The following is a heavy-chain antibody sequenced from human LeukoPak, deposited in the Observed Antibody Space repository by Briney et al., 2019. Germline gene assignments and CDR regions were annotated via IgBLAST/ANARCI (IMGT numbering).Heavy chain of an antibody. CDR3: ARERSGWLFDY. CDR1: GFTFSNYG. CDR2: INNDGSST. J-gene: IGHJ4*02. D-gene: IGHD6-19*01. V-gene: IGHV3-74*01. Sequence: GGSLRLSCAASGFTFSNYGMNWVRQAPGKGLVWVSHINNDGSSTTYADSVKGRFTISRDNAKNTLYLQMNSLRAEDTAVYYCARERSGWLFDYWGQGTLVTVSS.